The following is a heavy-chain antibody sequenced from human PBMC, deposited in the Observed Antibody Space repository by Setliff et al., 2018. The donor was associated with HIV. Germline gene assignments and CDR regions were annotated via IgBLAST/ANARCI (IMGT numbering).Heavy chain of an antibody. Sequence: SETLSLTCTLSGDSVTTPYYWGWIRQPPGKGLEWVGSIYHSGAPYFTPSLKSRVTLSVDTSKNQFFLRLTSVTAADTAVYYCARLGLGMGYYYYYYMDVWGKGTTVTVSS. CDR2: IYHSGAP. CDR3: ARLGLGMGYYYYYYMDV. V-gene: IGHV4-38-2*02. CDR1: GDSVTTPYY. J-gene: IGHJ6*03. D-gene: IGHD7-27*01.